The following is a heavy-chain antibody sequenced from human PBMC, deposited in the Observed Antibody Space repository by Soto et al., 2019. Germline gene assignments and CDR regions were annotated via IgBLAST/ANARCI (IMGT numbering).Heavy chain of an antibody. CDR3: ARDSMFDFWSGYYTRHYGMDV. CDR1: GGSISSGGYY. J-gene: IGHJ6*02. D-gene: IGHD3-3*01. Sequence: PSETLSLTCTVSGGSISSGGYYWSWIRQHPGKGLEWIGYIYYSGSTYYNPSLKSRVTISVDTSKNQFSLKLSSVTAADTAVYYCARDSMFDFWSGYYTRHYGMDVWGQGTTVTVSS. V-gene: IGHV4-31*03. CDR2: IYYSGST.